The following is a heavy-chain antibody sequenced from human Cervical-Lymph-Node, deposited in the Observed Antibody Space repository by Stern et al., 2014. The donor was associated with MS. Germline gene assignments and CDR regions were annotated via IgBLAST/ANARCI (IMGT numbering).Heavy chain of an antibody. V-gene: IGHV7-4-1*02. J-gene: IGHJ4*02. D-gene: IGHD3-22*01. CDR2: INTNTGNP. CDR1: GYSFNSYA. CDR3: ARDLRDISGYYLDS. Sequence: QVQLVESGSELRKPGASVKVSCKASGYSFNSYAVTWGRQAPGQGLEWLGWINTNTGNPTYAQGFTGRFVFSLDTSVSTTYLHISSLKAEDTAVYYCARDLRDISGYYLDSWGQGSLVTVSS.